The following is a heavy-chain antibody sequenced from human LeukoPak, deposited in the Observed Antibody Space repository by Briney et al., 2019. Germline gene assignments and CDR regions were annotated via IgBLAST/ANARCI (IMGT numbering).Heavy chain of an antibody. V-gene: IGHV4-34*01. D-gene: IGHD1-26*01. CDR2: VNHSGST. Sequence: SETLSLTCAVYGGSFSGYYWSWIRQPPGKGLEWIGEVNHSGSTNYNPSLKSRVTISVDTSKNQFSLKLSSVTAADTAVYYCARRKVVGATHLWGRGTLVTVSS. CDR1: GGSFSGYY. J-gene: IGHJ2*01. CDR3: ARRKVVGATHL.